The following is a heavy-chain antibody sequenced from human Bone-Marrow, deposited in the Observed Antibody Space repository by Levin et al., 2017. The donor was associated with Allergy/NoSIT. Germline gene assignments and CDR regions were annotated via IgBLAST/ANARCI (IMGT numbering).Heavy chain of an antibody. CDR3: ARGGSGGSRRAFDI. V-gene: IGHV1-69*13. CDR1: GGTFSSYA. Sequence: ASVKVSCKASGGTFSSYAISWVRQAPGQGLEWMGGIIPIFGTANYAQKFQGRVTITADESTSTAYMELSSLRSEDTAVYYCARGGSGGSRRAFDIWGQGTMVTVSS. J-gene: IGHJ3*02. CDR2: IIPIFGTA. D-gene: IGHD2-15*01.